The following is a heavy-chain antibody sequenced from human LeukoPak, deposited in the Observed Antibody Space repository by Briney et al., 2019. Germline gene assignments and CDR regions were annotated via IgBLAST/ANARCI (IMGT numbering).Heavy chain of an antibody. CDR2: IYYSGST. J-gene: IGHJ3*02. D-gene: IGHD3-16*02. V-gene: IGHV4-59*01. CDR3: GRDFAPALGYDYVWGSYRQEGAFDI. CDR1: GGSISSYY. Sequence: SETLSLTCTVSGGSISSYYWSWIRQPPGKGLEWIGYIYYSGSTNYNPSLKSRVTISVDTSKNQFSLKLSSVTAADTAVYYCGRDFAPALGYDYVWGSYRQEGAFDIWGQGTMVTVSS.